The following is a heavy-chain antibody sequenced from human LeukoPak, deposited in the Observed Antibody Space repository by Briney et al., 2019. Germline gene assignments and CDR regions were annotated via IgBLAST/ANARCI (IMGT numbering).Heavy chain of an antibody. J-gene: IGHJ5*02. V-gene: IGHV1-8*03. CDR2: MNPNSGNT. CDR1: GYTLTSYD. CDR3: AKEGVAGGYNWFDP. Sequence: ASVKVSCKASGYTLTSYDINWVRQATGQGLEWMGWMNPNSGNTGYAQKFQGRVTITRNTSISTAYMELSSLRAEDTALYYCAKEGVAGGYNWFDPWGQGTLVTVSS. D-gene: IGHD6-19*01.